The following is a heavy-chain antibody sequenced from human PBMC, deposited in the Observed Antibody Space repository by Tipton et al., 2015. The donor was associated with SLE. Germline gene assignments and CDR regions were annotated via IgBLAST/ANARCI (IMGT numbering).Heavy chain of an antibody. J-gene: IGHJ2*01. CDR1: GRSFIGSY. Sequence: TLSLTCAVYGRSFIGSYWTWIRQPPGKGREWIGDIDHSGVTHYNPSLKSRVTISRDTSGNQFSLNLSSVTASDTAVYFCTRAEFSSNWYMYWHFDLWGRGTLVTVSS. V-gene: IGHV4-34*01. CDR3: TRAEFSSNWYMYWHFDL. CDR2: IDHSGVT. D-gene: IGHD6-13*01.